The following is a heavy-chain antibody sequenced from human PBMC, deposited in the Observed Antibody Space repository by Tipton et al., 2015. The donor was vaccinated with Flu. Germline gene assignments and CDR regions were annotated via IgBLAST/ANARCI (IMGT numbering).Heavy chain of an antibody. D-gene: IGHD6-13*01. CDR3: ARGVAAAGTSYYFDY. CDR1: GGSISSYY. Sequence: LRLSCTVSGGSISSYYWSWIRQPPGKGLELIGYIYYSGSTNYNPSLKSRVTISVDTSKNQFSLKLSSVTAADTAVYYCARGVAAAGTSYYFDYWGQGTLVTVSS. J-gene: IGHJ4*02. CDR2: IYYSGST. V-gene: IGHV4-59*12.